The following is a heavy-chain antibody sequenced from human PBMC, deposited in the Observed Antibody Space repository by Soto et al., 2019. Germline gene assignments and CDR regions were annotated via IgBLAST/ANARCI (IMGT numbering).Heavy chain of an antibody. Sequence: PSETLSLTCTVSGGSIISYYWSWIRQPPGKGLEWIGYIYYSGSTNYNPSLKSRVTISVDTSKNQFSLKLSSVTAADTAVYYCARTQYYYDSSGYYYPGFFDYWGQGTLVTVSS. J-gene: IGHJ4*02. CDR3: ARTQYYYDSSGYYYPGFFDY. CDR1: GGSIISYY. D-gene: IGHD3-22*01. CDR2: IYYSGST. V-gene: IGHV4-59*01.